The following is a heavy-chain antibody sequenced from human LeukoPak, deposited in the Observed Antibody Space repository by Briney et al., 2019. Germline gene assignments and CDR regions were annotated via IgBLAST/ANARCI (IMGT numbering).Heavy chain of an antibody. V-gene: IGHV1-69*13. J-gene: IGHJ4*02. CDR2: IIPIFGTA. Sequence: GASVKVSCKTSGGTFSTYTISWVRQAPGQGLEWMGGIIPIFGTADYAQKFQGRVTITADESTSTAYMELSSLRSEDTAVYYCAIPGVSDYWGQGTLVTVSS. CDR1: GGTFSTYT. CDR3: AIPGVSDY.